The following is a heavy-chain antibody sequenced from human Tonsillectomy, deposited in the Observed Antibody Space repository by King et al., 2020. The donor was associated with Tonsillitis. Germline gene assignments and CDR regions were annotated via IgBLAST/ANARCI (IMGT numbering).Heavy chain of an antibody. V-gene: IGHV3-23*04. CDR1: GFTFSSYA. D-gene: IGHD3-10*01. J-gene: IGHJ4*02. CDR2: ISGSGGST. CDR3: AKIQVRFGEFARY. Sequence: VQLVESGGGLVQPGGSLRLSCAASGFTFSSYAMSWVRQAPGKGLEWVSGISGSGGSTYYADSVKGRFTISRDNSKNTLYLQMNSPGAEDTAVYYCAKIQVRFGEFARYWGQGTLVTVSS.